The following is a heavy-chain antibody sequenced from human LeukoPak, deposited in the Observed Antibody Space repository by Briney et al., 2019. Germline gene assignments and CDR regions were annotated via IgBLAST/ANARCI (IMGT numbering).Heavy chain of an antibody. CDR2: LWYDGSNK. J-gene: IGHJ5*02. CDR3: ARATSSNWLNWFDP. Sequence: GGSLGPPFPGLGLTFSTFGMNWVRQAPGKGPGGGAVLWYDGSNKYYADSVKGRFTISRDNSKNTLYLQMNSLRVEDTAVYYCARATSSNWLNWFDPWGRGALVTVSS. V-gene: IGHV3-33*01. D-gene: IGHD6-13*01. CDR1: GLTFSTFG.